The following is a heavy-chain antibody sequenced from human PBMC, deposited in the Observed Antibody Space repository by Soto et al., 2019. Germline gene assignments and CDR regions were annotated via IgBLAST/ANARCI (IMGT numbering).Heavy chain of an antibody. D-gene: IGHD2-2*01. CDR1: GGTFSSYA. Sequence: QXXLVQSGAEVKKPGSSVKVSCKASGGTFSSYALXWVRQAPGQGLEWMGGIIPIFGTADYAQKFQGRVTITADDSTSTAYMELSSLRSEDTAVYYCASHPVPYYYYGMDVWGQGTTVTVSS. CDR2: IIPIFGTA. J-gene: IGHJ6*02. CDR3: ASHPVPYYYYGMDV. V-gene: IGHV1-69*12.